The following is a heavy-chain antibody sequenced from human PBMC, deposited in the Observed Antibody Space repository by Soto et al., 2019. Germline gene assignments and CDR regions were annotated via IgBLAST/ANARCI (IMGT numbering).Heavy chain of an antibody. CDR3: AREGDRSYSSRHTCFDP. D-gene: IGHD6-13*01. J-gene: IGHJ5*02. CDR1: GYTFTSYY. Sequence: QVQLVQSGAEVKKPGASVKVSCKASGYTFTSYYIHWVRQAPGQGLEWMGIINPSGGSTIYAQKVQGRATMTSDTSTSIVYMELSSLRSEDTAVYYCAREGDRSYSSRHTCFDPWGQGTLVTVSS. V-gene: IGHV1-46*03. CDR2: INPSGGST.